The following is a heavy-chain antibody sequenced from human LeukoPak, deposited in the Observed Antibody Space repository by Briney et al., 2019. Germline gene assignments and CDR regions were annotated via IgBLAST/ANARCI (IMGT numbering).Heavy chain of an antibody. J-gene: IGHJ4*02. CDR2: ISSSSSYI. CDR1: GFTFSSYS. V-gene: IGHV3-21*01. Sequence: GGSLRLSCAASGFTFSSYSMTWVRQAPGKGLEWVSSISSSSSYIYYADSVKGRFTISRDNAKNSLYLQMNSLRAEDTAVYYCARGGVATIFDYWGQGTLVTVSS. D-gene: IGHD5-12*01. CDR3: ARGGVATIFDY.